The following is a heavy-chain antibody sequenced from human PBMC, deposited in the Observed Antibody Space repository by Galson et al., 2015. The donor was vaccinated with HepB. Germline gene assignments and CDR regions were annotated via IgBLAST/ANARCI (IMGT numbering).Heavy chain of an antibody. V-gene: IGHV5-51*01. CDR3: ARHARQLGYCSSTSCSPYWYFDL. CDR1: GYSFTSYW. D-gene: IGHD2-2*01. J-gene: IGHJ2*01. Sequence: QSGAEVKKLGESLKISCKGSGYSFTSYWIGWVRQMPGKGLEWMGIIYPGDSDTRYSPSFQGQVTISADKSISTAYLQWSSLKASDTAMYYCARHARQLGYCSSTSCSPYWYFDLWGRGTLVTVSS. CDR2: IYPGDSDT.